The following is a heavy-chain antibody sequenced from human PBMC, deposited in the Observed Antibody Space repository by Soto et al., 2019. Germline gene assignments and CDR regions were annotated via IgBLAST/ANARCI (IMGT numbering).Heavy chain of an antibody. Sequence: QVQLQQWGAGLLKPSETLSLTCAVYGGSFSGYYWSWIRQPPGKGLEWIGEINHSGSTNYNPSLKSRVTISVDTSKNQFSLKLSSVTAADTAVYYCARGGITGTTFNDSWGQGTLVTVSS. CDR3: ARGGITGTTFNDS. D-gene: IGHD1-7*01. V-gene: IGHV4-34*01. CDR1: GGSFSGYY. CDR2: INHSGST. J-gene: IGHJ4*02.